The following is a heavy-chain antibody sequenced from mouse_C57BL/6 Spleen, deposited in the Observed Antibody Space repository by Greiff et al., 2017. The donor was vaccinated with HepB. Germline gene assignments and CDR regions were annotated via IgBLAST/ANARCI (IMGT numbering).Heavy chain of an antibody. CDR2: IDPETGGT. Sequence: QVQLQQSGAELVRPGASVTLSCKASGYTFTDYEMHWVKQTPVHGLEWIGAIDPETGGTAYNQKFKAKAILTADKSSSTAYMELRSLTSEDSAVYYCTRSTSDYYGSSLYYYAMDYWGQGTSVTVSS. D-gene: IGHD1-1*01. J-gene: IGHJ4*01. V-gene: IGHV1-15*01. CDR3: TRSTSDYYGSSLYYYAMDY. CDR1: GYTFTDYE.